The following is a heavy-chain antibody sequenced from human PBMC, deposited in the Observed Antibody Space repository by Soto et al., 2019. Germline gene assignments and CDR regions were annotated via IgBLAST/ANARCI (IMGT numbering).Heavy chain of an antibody. CDR1: GFTVSSKY. D-gene: IGHD2-15*01. Sequence: GGSLRLSCAASGFTVSSKYMSWVRQAPGKGLEWVSLIQSGGPTYYADSVKGRFTISRDTSKNTLYLQMNSLRAEDTAVYYCTKANRYCSGANCFTFDYWGLGTLVTVSS. CDR2: IQSGGPT. CDR3: TKANRYCSGANCFTFDY. V-gene: IGHV3-53*01. J-gene: IGHJ4*02.